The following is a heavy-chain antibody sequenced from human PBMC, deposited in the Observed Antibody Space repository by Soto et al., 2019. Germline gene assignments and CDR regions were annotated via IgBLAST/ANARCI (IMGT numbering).Heavy chain of an antibody. J-gene: IGHJ5*02. D-gene: IGHD6-13*01. Sequence: SETLSLTCAVSGFSISSGGYSWSWIRQPPGKGLEWIGYIYHSGSTYYNPSLKSRVTISVDTSKNQFSLKLSSVTAADTAVYYCARVFSDSSSFFDPWGQGTLVTVSS. V-gene: IGHV4-30-2*05. CDR2: IYHSGST. CDR3: ARVFSDSSSFFDP. CDR1: GFSISSGGYS.